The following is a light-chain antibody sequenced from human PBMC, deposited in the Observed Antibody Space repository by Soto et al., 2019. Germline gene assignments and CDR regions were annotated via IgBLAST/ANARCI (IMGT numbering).Light chain of an antibody. CDR1: SSNIGRHV. J-gene: IGLJ3*02. V-gene: IGLV1-44*01. CDR3: AAWDGSLQSWV. Sequence: QSVLTHPPSASGTPGQRVTISCSGSSSNIGRHVVNWYQQVPGTAPKLLIYTNNQRPSGVPDRFSDSKSGTSASLAISGLQSEDEADYYCAAWDGSLQSWVFGGGTQLTVL. CDR2: TNN.